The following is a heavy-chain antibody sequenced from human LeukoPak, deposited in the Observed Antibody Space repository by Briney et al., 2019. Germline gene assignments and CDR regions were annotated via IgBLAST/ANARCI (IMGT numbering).Heavy chain of an antibody. CDR2: ISGSGGST. CDR1: GFTFSSYA. CDR3: AKDRTRMVATFNWFDP. V-gene: IGHV3-23*01. D-gene: IGHD5-12*01. J-gene: IGHJ5*02. Sequence: GGSLRLSCAASGFTFSSYAMSWVRQAPGKGLEWVSAISGSGGSTYYADSVKGRFTISRDNSKNTLYLQMNSLRAEDTAVYYCAKDRTRMVATFNWFDPWGQGTLVTVSS.